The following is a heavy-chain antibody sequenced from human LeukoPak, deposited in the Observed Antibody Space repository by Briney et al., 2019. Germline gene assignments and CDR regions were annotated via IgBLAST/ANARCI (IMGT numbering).Heavy chain of an antibody. CDR1: GFTFSSYA. Sequence: GRSLRLSCAASGFTFSSYAMHWVRQAPGKGLEWVAVISYDGSNKYYADSVKGRFTISRDNSKNTLYLQMNSLRAEDTAVYYCASGDSGSYYYYGMGVWGQGTTVTVSS. J-gene: IGHJ6*02. V-gene: IGHV3-30-3*01. CDR2: ISYDGSNK. CDR3: ASGDSGSYYYYGMGV. D-gene: IGHD1-26*01.